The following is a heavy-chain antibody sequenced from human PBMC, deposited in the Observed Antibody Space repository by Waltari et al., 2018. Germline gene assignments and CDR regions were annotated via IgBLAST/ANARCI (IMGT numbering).Heavy chain of an antibody. D-gene: IGHD5-18*01. V-gene: IGHV1-3*01. J-gene: IGHJ4*02. CDR1: GYTFNSYA. Sequence: QVQLVQSGAEVKKPGATVTVYCMAHGYTFNSYAMHWVRQVPGQRREWMGWINAGNGNTNYSQKFQGRVTITRDTSASTAYMELSSLRSEDTAVYYCARVLSRGYSYGSVDYWGQGTLVTVSS. CDR2: INAGNGNT. CDR3: ARVLSRGYSYGSVDY.